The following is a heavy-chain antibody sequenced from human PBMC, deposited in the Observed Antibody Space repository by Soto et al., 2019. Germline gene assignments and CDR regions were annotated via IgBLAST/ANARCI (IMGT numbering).Heavy chain of an antibody. CDR2: ISYDGSNK. CDR3: ARVPTVVTTAYYFDY. V-gene: IGHV3-30-3*01. Sequence: QVQLVESGGGVVQPGRSLRLSCAASGFTFSSYAMNWVRQAPGKGLEWVAVISYDGSNKYYADSVKGRFTISRDNSKNALYLKMNRLRAEDTAVYYCARVPTVVTTAYYFDYWGKGTLVSVSS. CDR1: GFTFSSYA. D-gene: IGHD4-17*01. J-gene: IGHJ4*02.